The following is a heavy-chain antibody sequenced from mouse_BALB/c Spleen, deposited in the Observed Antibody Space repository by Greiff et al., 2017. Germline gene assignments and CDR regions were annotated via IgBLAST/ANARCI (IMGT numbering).Heavy chain of an antibody. D-gene: IGHD2-4*01. CDR1: GYTFTSYW. Sequence: VLLKQSGTVLARPGASVKMSCKASGYTFTSYWMHWVKQRPGQGLEWIGAIYPGNSDTSYNQKFKGKAKLTAVTSTSTAYMELSSLTNEDSAVYYCTRRGLYYDYEGFAYWGQGTLVTVSA. CDR3: TRRGLYYDYEGFAY. J-gene: IGHJ3*01. V-gene: IGHV1-5*01. CDR2: IYPGNSDT.